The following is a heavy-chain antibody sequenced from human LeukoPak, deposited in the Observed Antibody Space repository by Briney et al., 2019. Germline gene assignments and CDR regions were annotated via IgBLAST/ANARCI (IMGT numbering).Heavy chain of an antibody. CDR2: IYSGGST. Sequence: QPGGSLRLSCAASGFTVSSNYMSWVRQAPGKGLEWVSVIYSGGSTYYADSVKGRFTISRDNSRNTLYLQMNSLRAEDTAVYYCARNPTYYYDSSGSTTDYWGQGTLVTVSS. J-gene: IGHJ4*02. CDR3: ARNPTYYYDSSGSTTDY. V-gene: IGHV3-66*02. D-gene: IGHD3-22*01. CDR1: GFTVSSNY.